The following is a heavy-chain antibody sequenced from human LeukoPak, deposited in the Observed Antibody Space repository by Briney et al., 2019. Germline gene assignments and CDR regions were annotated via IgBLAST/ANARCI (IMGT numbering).Heavy chain of an antibody. D-gene: IGHD6-19*01. CDR2: IYYTGST. CDR1: GGSISSYY. CDR3: ARVGGYSSSWYLGY. Sequence: SQTLSLTCTASGGSISSYYWSWIRQPPGKGLEWIGFIYYTGSTTYNSSLKSRVTISVDTSKNQFSLKLSSVTPADTAVYYCARVGGYSSSWYLGYWGQGTLVTVSS. V-gene: IGHV4-59*01. J-gene: IGHJ4*02.